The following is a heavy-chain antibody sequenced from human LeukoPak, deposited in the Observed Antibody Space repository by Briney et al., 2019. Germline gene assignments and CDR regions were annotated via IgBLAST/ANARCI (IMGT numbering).Heavy chain of an antibody. CDR2: IIPIFGTA. CDR1: GGTFSSYA. J-gene: IGHJ6*03. CDR3: ASHYGEGYYYYYMDV. Sequence: SVKVSCKASGGTFSSYAISWVRQAPGQGLEWMGGIIPIFGTANYAQKFQGRVTITTDESTSTAYMELSSLRSEDTTVYYCASHYGEGYYYYYMDVWGKGTTVTVSS. V-gene: IGHV1-69*05. D-gene: IGHD4-17*01.